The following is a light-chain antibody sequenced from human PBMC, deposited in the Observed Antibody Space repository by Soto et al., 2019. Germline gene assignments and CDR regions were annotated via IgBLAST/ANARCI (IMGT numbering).Light chain of an antibody. CDR3: QQRSNWPPT. J-gene: IGKJ4*01. CDR1: QSVSFY. V-gene: IGKV3-11*01. Sequence: EIVLTQSPATLSLSPGERASLTCRASQSVSFYLEWYQQKPGQAPRLIMFDASNRATGIPARFSGSGSGTDFTLTINSLEPEDFAVYYCQQRSNWPPTFGGGTKVEIK. CDR2: DAS.